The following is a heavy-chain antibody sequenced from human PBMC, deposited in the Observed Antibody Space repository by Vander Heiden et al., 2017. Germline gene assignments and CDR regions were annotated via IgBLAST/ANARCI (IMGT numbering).Heavy chain of an antibody. D-gene: IGHD5-18*01. J-gene: IGHJ4*02. CDR2: IYYSGST. Sequence: QLQLQESGPGLVKPSETLSLTCTVPGGSISSSSYYWGWIRQPPGKGLEWIGSIYYSGSTYYNPSLKSRVTISVDTSKNQFSLKLSSVTAADTAVYYCGEYSYGPYYFDYWGQGTLVTVSS. CDR1: GGSISSSSYY. V-gene: IGHV4-39*01. CDR3: GEYSYGPYYFDY.